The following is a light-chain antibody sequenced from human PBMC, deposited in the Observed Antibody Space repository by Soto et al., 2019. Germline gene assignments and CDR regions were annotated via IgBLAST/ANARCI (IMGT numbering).Light chain of an antibody. J-gene: IGKJ1*01. CDR2: LAS. Sequence: MQMTQSPSSVSASVGDRVTITCRASQGISSWLAWYQQKPGRAPKLLIYLASTLASGVPSRFSGSGSGTDFTLIISSIQPDDFATYYRQQYNDYWTFGQGTKVDI. CDR3: QQYNDYWT. CDR1: QGISSW. V-gene: IGKV1-5*03.